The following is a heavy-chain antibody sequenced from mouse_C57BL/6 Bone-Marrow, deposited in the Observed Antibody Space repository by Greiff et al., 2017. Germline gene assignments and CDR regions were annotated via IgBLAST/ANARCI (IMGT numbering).Heavy chain of an antibody. CDR1: GYTFTSYW. CDR3: TRSDGYYGVYAMDY. D-gene: IGHD2-3*01. Sequence: EVQLQQSGTVLARPGASVKMSCKTSGYTFTSYWMHWVKQRPGQGLEWIGAIYPGNSDTSYNQKFKGKAKLTAVTSASTAYMELSSLTNEDSAVYYWTRSDGYYGVYAMDYWGQGTSVTVSS. CDR2: IYPGNSDT. J-gene: IGHJ4*01. V-gene: IGHV1-5*01.